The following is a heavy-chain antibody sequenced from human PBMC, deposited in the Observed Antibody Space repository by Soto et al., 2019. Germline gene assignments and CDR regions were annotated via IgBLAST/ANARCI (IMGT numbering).Heavy chain of an antibody. Sequence: PSETLSLTCTVSGGSVSSGSYYWSWIRQPPGKGLEWIGYIYYSGSTNSNPSLKSRVTISVDTSKNQFSLKLSSVTAADTAVYYCARDGVGTYYYYGMDVWGQGTTVTVSS. CDR1: GGSVSSGSYY. D-gene: IGHD3-16*01. J-gene: IGHJ6*02. CDR2: IYYSGST. CDR3: ARDGVGTYYYYGMDV. V-gene: IGHV4-61*01.